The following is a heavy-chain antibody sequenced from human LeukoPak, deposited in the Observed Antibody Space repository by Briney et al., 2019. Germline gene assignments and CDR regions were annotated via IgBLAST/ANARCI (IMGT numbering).Heavy chain of an antibody. J-gene: IGHJ4*02. CDR3: ARSRYGDYGGDIDY. Sequence: GGSLRLSCAASGFTFSSYEMNWVRQAPGKGLEWVSYISSSGSSIYYADSVKGRFTISRDNAKNSLYLQMNSLRAEDTAVYYCARSRYGDYGGDIDYWGQGTLVTVSS. CDR2: ISSSGSSI. D-gene: IGHD4-17*01. CDR1: GFTFSSYE. V-gene: IGHV3-48*03.